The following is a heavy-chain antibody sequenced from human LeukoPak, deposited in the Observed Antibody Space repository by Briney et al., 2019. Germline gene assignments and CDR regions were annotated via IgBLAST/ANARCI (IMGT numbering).Heavy chain of an antibody. CDR3: ARDNGDCGGDCFAYYFDY. Sequence: GGSLRLSCAASGFTFSSYAMSWVRQAPGKGLEWVAVISYDGSNKYYADSVKGRFTISRDNSKNTLYLQMNSLGAEDTAVYYCARDNGDCGGDCFAYYFDYWGQGTLVTVSS. J-gene: IGHJ4*02. CDR2: ISYDGSNK. CDR1: GFTFSSYA. D-gene: IGHD2-21*02. V-gene: IGHV3-30*04.